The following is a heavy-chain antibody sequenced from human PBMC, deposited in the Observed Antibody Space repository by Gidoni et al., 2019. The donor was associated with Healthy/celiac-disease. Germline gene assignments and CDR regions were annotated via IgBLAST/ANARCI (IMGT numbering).Heavy chain of an antibody. D-gene: IGHD1-26*01. CDR1: GYTFTGYY. Sequence: VQLVLSGAEVKTPGASVKVSCKASGYTFTGYYMHWVRQAPGPGREWRGWINPNSGGTNYAQKVKGRVTRTRDTSISTAYMELSRLRSDDTAVYYGARDMPPRELVDYWGQGTLVTVSS. CDR2: INPNSGGT. CDR3: ARDMPPRELVDY. J-gene: IGHJ4*02. V-gene: IGHV1-2*02.